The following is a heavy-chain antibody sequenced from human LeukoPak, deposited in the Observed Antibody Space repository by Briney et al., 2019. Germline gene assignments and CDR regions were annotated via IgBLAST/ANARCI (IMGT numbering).Heavy chain of an antibody. CDR1: GFTFSSYV. J-gene: IGHJ4*02. CDR2: ITGSGGRT. D-gene: IGHD4-17*01. Sequence: PGGSLRLSCAASGFTFSSYVMSWVRQAPGKGLEWVSTITGSGGRTYYADSVKGPFTISRDSSKNTLYLQMNSLRAEDTAVYYCAKARLVTTHFDYWGQGTLVTVSS. V-gene: IGHV3-23*01. CDR3: AKARLVTTHFDY.